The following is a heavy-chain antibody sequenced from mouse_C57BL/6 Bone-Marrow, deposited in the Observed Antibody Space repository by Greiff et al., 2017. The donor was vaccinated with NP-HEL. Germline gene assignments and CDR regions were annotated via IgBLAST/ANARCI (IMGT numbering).Heavy chain of an antibody. CDR1: GYTFTDYN. CDR2: INPNNGGT. CDR3: ARMGLIYYDGSSLIYYAMDY. Sequence: EVQLQQSGPELVKPGASVKMSCKASGYTFTDYNMHWVKQSHGKSLEWIGYINPNNGGTSYNQKFKGKATLTVNKSSSTAYMELRSLTSEDSAVYYCARMGLIYYDGSSLIYYAMDYWGQGTSVTVSS. D-gene: IGHD1-1*01. V-gene: IGHV1-22*01. J-gene: IGHJ4*01.